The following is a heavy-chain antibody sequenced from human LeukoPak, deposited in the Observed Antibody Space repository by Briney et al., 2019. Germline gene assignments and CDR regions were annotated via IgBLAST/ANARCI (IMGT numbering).Heavy chain of an antibody. CDR1: GDSISSGNY. J-gene: IGHJ2*01. CDR3: ARSTPYWYFDL. Sequence: PSETLSLTCTVSGDSISSGNYWGWIRQPPGKGLEWIGSIFHTGSTYFNLSLKSRVTISVDTSKNQFSLRLSSVTAADTAVYYCARSTPYWYFDLWGRGTLVTVSS. V-gene: IGHV4-38-2*02. D-gene: IGHD5/OR15-5a*01. CDR2: IFHTGST.